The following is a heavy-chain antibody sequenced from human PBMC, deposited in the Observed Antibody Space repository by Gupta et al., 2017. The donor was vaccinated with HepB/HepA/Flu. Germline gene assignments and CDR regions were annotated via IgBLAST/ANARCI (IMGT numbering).Heavy chain of an antibody. Sequence: QPPGKGLEWIGSIYYSGSTYYNPSLKSRVTISVDTSKNQFSLKLSSVTAADTAVYYCASEAAMTAGGFDYWGQGTLVTVSS. J-gene: IGHJ4*02. CDR3: ASEAAMTAGGFDY. V-gene: IGHV4-39*01. D-gene: IGHD2-2*01. CDR2: IYYSGST.